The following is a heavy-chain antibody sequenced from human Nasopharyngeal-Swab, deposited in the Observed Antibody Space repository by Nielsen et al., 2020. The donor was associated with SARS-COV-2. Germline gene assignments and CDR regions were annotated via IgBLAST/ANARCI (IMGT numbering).Heavy chain of an antibody. CDR3: ARGPYSRSSLWVH. Sequence: GSLRLSCTVSGGSIVSHYWNWILLSSGKVLAWIGYIYSTEITKYNPSLGSRVTMSGDTSKNQVYLKLKSLTAADTAVYYCARGPYSRSSLWVHWGQGTLVTVSS. D-gene: IGHD6-6*01. CDR2: IYSTEIT. V-gene: IGHV4-59*11. J-gene: IGHJ4*02. CDR1: GGSIVSHY.